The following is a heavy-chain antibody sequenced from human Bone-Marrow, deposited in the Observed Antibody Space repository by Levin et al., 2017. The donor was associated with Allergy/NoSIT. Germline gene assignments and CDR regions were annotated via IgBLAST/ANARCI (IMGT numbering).Heavy chain of an antibody. CDR2: IKSKTDGGTT. J-gene: IGHJ4*02. Sequence: GGSLRLSCAASGFTFSNAWMSWVRQAPGKGLEWVGRIKSKTDGGTTDYAAPVKGRFTISRDDSKNTLYLQMNSLKTEDTAVYYCTTEGGFTFGGVIVIGGRIDYWGQGTLVTVSS. D-gene: IGHD3-16*02. CDR1: GFTFSNAW. CDR3: TTEGGFTFGGVIVIGGRIDY. V-gene: IGHV3-15*01.